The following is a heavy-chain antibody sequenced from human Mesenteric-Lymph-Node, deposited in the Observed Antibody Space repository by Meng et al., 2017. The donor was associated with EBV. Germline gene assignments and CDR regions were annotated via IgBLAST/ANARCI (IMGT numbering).Heavy chain of an antibody. Sequence: VQLVESGGQLVQSGGSLRLSCAASGFTFSNYWMHWVRQAPGKGLVWVSRINTDGTSTYYADSVKGRFTISRDNAKNTLYLQMHSLRAEDTAMYYCARERRVGWGQGTLVTVSS. J-gene: IGHJ4*02. CDR2: INTDGTST. CDR3: ARERRVG. CDR1: GFTFSNYW. V-gene: IGHV3-74*01.